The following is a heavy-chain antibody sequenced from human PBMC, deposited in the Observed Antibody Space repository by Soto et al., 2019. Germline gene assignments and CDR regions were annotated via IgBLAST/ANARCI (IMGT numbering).Heavy chain of an antibody. D-gene: IGHD2-2*01. J-gene: IGHJ4*02. Sequence: ASVKVSCKASGGTFRNYPINWVRQAPGQGLEWMGSILPIIDIPDYAQNFQARLTITADKSTSTAYMELSSLRSEDTAMYFCARGPLVVLNYFESWGQGTLVTVSS. CDR3: ARGPLVVLNYFES. CDR1: GGTFRNYP. CDR2: ILPIIDIP. V-gene: IGHV1-69*04.